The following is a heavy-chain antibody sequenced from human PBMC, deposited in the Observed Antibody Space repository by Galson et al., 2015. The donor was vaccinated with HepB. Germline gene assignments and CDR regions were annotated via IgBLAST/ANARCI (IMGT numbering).Heavy chain of an antibody. V-gene: IGHV3-23*01. D-gene: IGHD2-15*01. CDR2: ISGSGDSK. CDR3: VKDNCYFSSFFDY. J-gene: IGHJ4*02. CDR1: GFNFNKSG. Sequence: SLRLSCAVSGFNFNKSGMNWVRQAPGKGLEWVSGISGSGDSKWYVDSVKGRFTVSRDNSGNRLYLQMIGLRDDDTAIYYCVKDNCYFSSFFDYWGQGTPVTVSS.